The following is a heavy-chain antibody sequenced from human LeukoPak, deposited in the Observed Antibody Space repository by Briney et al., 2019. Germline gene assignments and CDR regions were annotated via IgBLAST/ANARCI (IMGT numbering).Heavy chain of an antibody. V-gene: IGHV3-30-3*02. Sequence: GGSLRLSCATSGLTFSTYTIHWVRQAPAKGLEWVAFISPDGSNRDYADSVRGRFTVSRDNSKNTLYLQMNSLRADDTAVYYCAKCSTSAYTTGWCNWIDPWGQGTLVTVSS. CDR3: AKCSTSAYTTGWCNWIDP. CDR1: GLTFSTYT. J-gene: IGHJ5*02. D-gene: IGHD6-19*01. CDR2: ISPDGSNR.